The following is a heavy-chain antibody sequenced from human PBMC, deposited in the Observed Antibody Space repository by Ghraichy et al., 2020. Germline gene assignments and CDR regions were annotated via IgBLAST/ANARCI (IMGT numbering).Heavy chain of an antibody. V-gene: IGHV4-34*01. D-gene: IGHD3-3*01. J-gene: IGHJ4*02. CDR2: INHSGST. Sequence: ETLSLTCAVYGGSFSGYYWSWIRQPPGKGLEWIGEINHSGSTNYNPSLKSRVTISVDTSKNQFSLKLSSVTAADTAVYYCAITPYYDFWSGCFDYWGQGTLVTVSS. CDR1: GGSFSGYY. CDR3: AITPYYDFWSGCFDY.